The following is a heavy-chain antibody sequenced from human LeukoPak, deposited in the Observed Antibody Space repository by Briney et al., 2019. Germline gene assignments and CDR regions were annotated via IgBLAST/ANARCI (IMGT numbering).Heavy chain of an antibody. J-gene: IGHJ6*04. CDR1: GVSVRSVYY. D-gene: IGHD3-10*01. CDR2: VYHSGTT. CDR3: ASYYGSGVSAYNYYGMDV. V-gene: IGHV4-38-2*01. Sequence: LSLTSRVCGVSVRSVYYWGRLRQNTGKGLEWIGSVYHSGTTYYNPSLKSRVAISVDTSKNQFSLKLSSVTAADTAVYYCASYYGSGVSAYNYYGMDVWGKGTTVTVSS.